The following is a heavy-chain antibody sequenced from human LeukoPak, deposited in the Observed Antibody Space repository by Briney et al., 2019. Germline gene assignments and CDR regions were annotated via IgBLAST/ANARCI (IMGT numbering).Heavy chain of an antibody. CDR2: IYHSGRT. Sequence: SQTLSLTCAVSGGSISRGGYSWSWIRQPPGKGLEWIGYIYHSGRTHYNPSLESRVTMSEDRSENQFSLKLTSVTAADTAVYYCARGGNTVFDYWGQGAPVTVSS. CDR3: ARGGNTVFDY. CDR1: GGSISRGGYS. V-gene: IGHV4-30-2*01. J-gene: IGHJ4*02. D-gene: IGHD4-23*01.